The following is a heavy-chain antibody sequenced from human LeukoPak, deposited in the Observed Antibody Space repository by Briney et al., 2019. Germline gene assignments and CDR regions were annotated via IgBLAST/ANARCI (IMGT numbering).Heavy chain of an antibody. V-gene: IGHV3-30-3*01. J-gene: IGHJ5*02. D-gene: IGHD3-3*01. CDR3: ARDRAVIYDFWSGPLFDP. CDR2: ISYDGSNK. Sequence: GGSLRLSCAASGFTFSSYAMHWVRQAPAKGLEWVAVISYDGSNKYYADSVKGRFTISRDNSKNTLYLQMNSLRAEDTAVYYCARDRAVIYDFWSGPLFDPWGQGTLVTVSS. CDR1: GFTFSSYA.